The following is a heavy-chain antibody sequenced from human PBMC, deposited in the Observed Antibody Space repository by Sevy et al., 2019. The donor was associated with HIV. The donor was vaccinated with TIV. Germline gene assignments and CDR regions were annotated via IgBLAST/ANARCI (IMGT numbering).Heavy chain of an antibody. CDR2: LSYDGSNK. V-gene: IGHV3-30*03. CDR3: ATGDSLHY. D-gene: IGHD2-15*01. Sequence: GGSLRLTCAASGFTFSSYGMHWVRRAPGKGLEWVAVLSYDGSNKYYADSAKGRFTISRDNSKNTLYLQMNSLRAEDTAVYYCATGDSLHYWGQGTLVTVSS. CDR1: GFTFSSYG. J-gene: IGHJ4*02.